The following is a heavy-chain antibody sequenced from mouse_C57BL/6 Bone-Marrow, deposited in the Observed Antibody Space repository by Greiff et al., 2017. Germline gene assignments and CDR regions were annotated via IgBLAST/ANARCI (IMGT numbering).Heavy chain of an antibody. CDR3: ARGRDYDLPAY. Sequence: EVQLQESGPVLVKPGASVKMSCKASGYTFTDYYMNWVKQSHGKSLEWIGVINPYNGGTSYNQKFKGKATLTVDKSSSTAYMELNSLTSEDSAVYYCARGRDYDLPAYWGQGTLVTVSA. CDR1: GYTFTDYY. CDR2: INPYNGGT. D-gene: IGHD2-4*01. V-gene: IGHV1-19*01. J-gene: IGHJ3*01.